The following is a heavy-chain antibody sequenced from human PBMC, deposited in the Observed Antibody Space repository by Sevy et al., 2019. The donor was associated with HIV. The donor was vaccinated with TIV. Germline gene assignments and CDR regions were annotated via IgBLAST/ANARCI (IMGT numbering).Heavy chain of an antibody. V-gene: IGHV3-23*01. D-gene: IGHD3-16*01. CDR2: ISGSGGSV. CDR1: GFIFNSYT. Sequence: GGSLRLSCVASGFIFNSYTMSWVRQAPGKGLEWVSTISGSGGSVYYPDSLKGRFTISRDNFKNTVSLQMNSLRAEDTAVYYCTNRGGVLITGFESWGQGTLVTVSS. J-gene: IGHJ4*02. CDR3: TNRGGVLITGFES.